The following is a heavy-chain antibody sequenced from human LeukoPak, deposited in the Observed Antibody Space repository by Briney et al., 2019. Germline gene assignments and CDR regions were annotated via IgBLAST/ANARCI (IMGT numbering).Heavy chain of an antibody. D-gene: IGHD3-9*01. J-gene: IGHJ4*02. CDR2: IYTSGST. V-gene: IGHV4-4*09. CDR1: GGSISSYY. Sequence: SETLSLTCTVSGGSISSYYWSWIRQPPGKGLEWIGYIYTSGSTNYNPSLKSRVTISVDTSKNQFSLKLSSVTAADTAVYYCARGLNYDILTGYTDFDYWGQGTLVTVSS. CDR3: ARGLNYDILTGYTDFDY.